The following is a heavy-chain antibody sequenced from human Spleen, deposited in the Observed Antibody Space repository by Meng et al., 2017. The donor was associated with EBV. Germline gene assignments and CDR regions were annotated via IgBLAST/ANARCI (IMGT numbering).Heavy chain of an antibody. J-gene: IGHJ4*02. V-gene: IGHV1-8*01. CDR3: STYGGTDFDY. Sequence: QVQRVQVGAELKKHGASVKVSCKASGYTFTNYDINWVRQATGQGLEWMGWMNPNSGNTGSAQKFQGRVTITRNTSISTAYMELSSLKSEDTAVYYCSTYGGTDFDYWGLGTLVTVSS. CDR2: MNPNSGNT. CDR1: GYTFTNYD. D-gene: IGHD4-23*01.